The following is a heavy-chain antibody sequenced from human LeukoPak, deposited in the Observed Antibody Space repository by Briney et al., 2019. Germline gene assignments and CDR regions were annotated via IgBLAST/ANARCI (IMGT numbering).Heavy chain of an antibody. CDR2: ISGNGGST. J-gene: IGHJ6*04. Sequence: GGTLRLSCAASGFTFSSYGMSWVRQAPGKGLEWVSAISGNGGSTYYADSVKGRFTISRDNAKNSLYLQMNSLRAEDTAVYYCAELGITMIGGVWGKGTTVTISS. D-gene: IGHD3-10*02. V-gene: IGHV3-23*01. CDR3: AELGITMIGGV. CDR1: GFTFSSYG.